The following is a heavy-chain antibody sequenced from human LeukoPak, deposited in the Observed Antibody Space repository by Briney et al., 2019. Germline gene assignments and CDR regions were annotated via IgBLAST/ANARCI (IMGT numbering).Heavy chain of an antibody. D-gene: IGHD5-18*01. J-gene: IGHJ4*02. Sequence: GGSLRLSCSASVFTFSSYAMHWVRQAPGKGLEYVSAISSNGGSTYYADSVKGRFTISRDDSKNTLYLQMSSLRAEDTAVYYCVKEGAAMVMGFDYWGQGTLVTVSS. CDR3: VKEGAAMVMGFDY. CDR2: ISSNGGST. CDR1: VFTFSSYA. V-gene: IGHV3-64D*06.